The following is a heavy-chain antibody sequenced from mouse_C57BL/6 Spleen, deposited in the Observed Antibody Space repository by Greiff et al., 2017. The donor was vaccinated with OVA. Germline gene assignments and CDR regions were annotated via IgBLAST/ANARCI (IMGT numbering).Heavy chain of an antibody. V-gene: IGHV3-6*01. Sequence: EVQLQESGPGLVKPSQSLSLTCSVTGYSITSGYYWNWIRQFPGNKLEWMGYISYDGSNNYNPSLKNRISITRDTSKNQFFLKLNSVTTEDTATYYCARYSNYESDYWGQGTTLTVSS. CDR3: ARYSNYESDY. CDR2: ISYDGSN. D-gene: IGHD2-5*01. CDR1: GYSITSGYY. J-gene: IGHJ2*01.